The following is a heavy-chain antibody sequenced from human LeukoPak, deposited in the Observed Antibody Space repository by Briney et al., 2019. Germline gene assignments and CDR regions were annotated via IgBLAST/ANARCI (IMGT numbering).Heavy chain of an antibody. Sequence: ASVKVSCKVSGYTLTELSMHWVRQAPGKGLEWMGGFDPEDGETIYAQKFQGRVTMTEDTSTDTAYMELSSLRSEDTAVYYCATASIAARSIWFDPWGQGTLVTVSS. D-gene: IGHD6-6*01. CDR2: FDPEDGET. J-gene: IGHJ5*02. CDR3: ATASIAARSIWFDP. V-gene: IGHV1-24*01. CDR1: GYTLTELS.